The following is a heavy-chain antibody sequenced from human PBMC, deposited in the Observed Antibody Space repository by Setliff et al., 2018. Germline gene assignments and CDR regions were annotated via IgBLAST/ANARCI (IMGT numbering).Heavy chain of an antibody. V-gene: IGHV7-4-1*02. D-gene: IGHD3-16*01. CDR2: INTKTGNP. CDR1: GYTFITHN. Sequence: GASVKVSCKASGYTFITHNIHWVRQAPGQGLEWMGWINTKTGNPTYAQDFTGRLVFSLDTSVNTAFVQISSLKAEDTAVYYCARDGGNGVDYWGQGTLVTVSS. CDR3: ARDGGNGVDY. J-gene: IGHJ4*02.